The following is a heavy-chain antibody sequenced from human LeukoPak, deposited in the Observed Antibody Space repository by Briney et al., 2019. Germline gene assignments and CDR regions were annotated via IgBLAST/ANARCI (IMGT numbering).Heavy chain of an antibody. CDR3: GGGYYDILTGYYPPFDY. CDR1: GFTFSSYS. D-gene: IGHD3-9*01. CDR2: ISSSSSYI. V-gene: IGHV3-21*01. Sequence: GGSLRLSCAASGFTFSSYSMNWVRQAPGKGLEWVSSISSSSSYIYYADSVKGRFTISRDNAKNSLYLQMNSLRAEDTAVYYCGGGYYDILTGYYPPFDYWGQGTLVTVSS. J-gene: IGHJ4*02.